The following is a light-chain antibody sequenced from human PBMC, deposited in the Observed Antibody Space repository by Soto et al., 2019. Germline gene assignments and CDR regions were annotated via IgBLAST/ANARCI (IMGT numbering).Light chain of an antibody. J-gene: IGKJ4*01. CDR3: QKYNSAPLT. CDR1: QRVSIAY. Sequence: ETVLTQSPGTLSLSPGERATLSCRASQRVSIAYLAWYQQKPGQAPRLLIYGASNRATGIPDRFSGSGSGTDFTLTISRLEPEDFAAYYCQKYNSAPLTFGGGTKVEIK. V-gene: IGKV3-20*01. CDR2: GAS.